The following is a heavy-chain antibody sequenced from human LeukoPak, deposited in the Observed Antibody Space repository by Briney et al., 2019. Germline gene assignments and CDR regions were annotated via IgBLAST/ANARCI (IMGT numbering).Heavy chain of an antibody. D-gene: IGHD3/OR15-3a*01. J-gene: IGHJ4*02. V-gene: IGHV3-7*01. CDR3: ARETWTNDY. CDR2: IKQDGSEK. Sequence: GGSLRLSCAASGFTFSSYSMNWVRQAPGKGLEWVANIKQDGSEKYYVDSVKGRFTISRDNAKNSLYLQMNSLRAEDTAVYYCARETWTNDYWGQGTLVTVSS. CDR1: GFTFSSYS.